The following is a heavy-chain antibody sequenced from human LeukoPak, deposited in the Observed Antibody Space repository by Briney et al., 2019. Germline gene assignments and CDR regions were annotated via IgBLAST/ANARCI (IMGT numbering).Heavy chain of an antibody. Sequence: ASVKVSCKASGYTFTSYYMHWVRQAPGQGLEWMGIINPSGGSTSYTQKFQGRVTMTRDTSTSTVYMELNSLRSEDTAVYYCARSIFGVALYYYYGMDVWGQGTTVTVSS. CDR2: INPSGGST. D-gene: IGHD3-3*01. CDR1: GYTFTSYY. J-gene: IGHJ6*02. CDR3: ARSIFGVALYYYYGMDV. V-gene: IGHV1-46*01.